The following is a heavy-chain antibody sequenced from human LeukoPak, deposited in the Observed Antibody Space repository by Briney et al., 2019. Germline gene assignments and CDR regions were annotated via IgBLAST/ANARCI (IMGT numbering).Heavy chain of an antibody. D-gene: IGHD1-26*01. J-gene: IGHJ4*02. CDR1: GGSFSGYY. V-gene: IGHV4-34*01. CDR2: INHSGST. Sequence: SETLSLTCAVYGGSFSGYYWSWIRQSPGKGLEWIGEINHSGSTNYNPSLKSRVTISVDTSKNQFSLKLSSVTAADTAVYYCARGRWELLKYFDYWGQGTLVTVPS. CDR3: ARGRWELLKYFDY.